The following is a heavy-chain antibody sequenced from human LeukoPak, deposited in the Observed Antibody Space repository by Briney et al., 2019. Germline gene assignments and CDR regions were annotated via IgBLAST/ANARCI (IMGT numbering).Heavy chain of an antibody. CDR2: ISWNSGTK. Sequence: GRSLRLSCAASGFTFDDYAMHWVRQAPGKGLEWVSGISWNSGTKGYADSVKGRFTISRDNSKNTLYLQMNSLRAEDTAVYFCARGVLGVIPIDYWGQGTLVTVSS. V-gene: IGHV3-9*01. CDR1: GFTFDDYA. CDR3: ARGVLGVIPIDY. D-gene: IGHD3-10*01. J-gene: IGHJ4*02.